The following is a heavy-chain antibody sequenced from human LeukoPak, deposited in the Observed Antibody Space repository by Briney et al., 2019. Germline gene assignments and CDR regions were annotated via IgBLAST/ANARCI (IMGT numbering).Heavy chain of an antibody. CDR1: GFTFSSYG. J-gene: IGHJ4*02. CDR2: IWYDGSNK. V-gene: IGHV3-33*01. CDR3: VYFDWFLAYDY. D-gene: IGHD3-9*01. Sequence: GGSLRLSCAASGFTFSSYGMHWVRQAPGKGLEWVAVIWYDGSNKYYADSVKGRFTISRDNSKNTLYLQMNSLRAEDTAVYYCVYFDWFLAYDYWGQGTLVTVSS.